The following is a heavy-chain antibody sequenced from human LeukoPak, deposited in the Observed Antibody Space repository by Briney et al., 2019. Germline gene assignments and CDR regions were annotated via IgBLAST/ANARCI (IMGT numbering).Heavy chain of an antibody. CDR1: GGSISSSSYY. J-gene: IGHJ4*02. CDR2: IYYSGGT. CDR3: ASTGDQIDY. D-gene: IGHD7-27*01. V-gene: IGHV4-39*01. Sequence: PSETLSLTCTVSGGSISSSSYYWGWIRQPPGKGLEWIGSIYYSGGTYYNPSLKSRVTISVDTSKNQFSLKLSSVTAADTAVYYCASTGDQIDYWGQGTLVTVSS.